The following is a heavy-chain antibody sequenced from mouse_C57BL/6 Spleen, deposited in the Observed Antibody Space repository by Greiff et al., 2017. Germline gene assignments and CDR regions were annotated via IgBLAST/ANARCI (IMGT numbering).Heavy chain of an antibody. J-gene: IGHJ2*01. CDR1: GYAFSSSW. CDR2: IYPGDGDT. V-gene: IGHV1-82*01. CDR3: ARSDYDVGDC. Sequence: QVQLQQSGPELVKPGASVKISCKASGYAFSSSWMNWVKQRPGKGLEWIGRIYPGDGDTNYNGKFKGKATLTADKSSSTAYMQLSSLTSEDSAVYFCARSDYDVGDCWGQGTTLPVSS. D-gene: IGHD2-4*01.